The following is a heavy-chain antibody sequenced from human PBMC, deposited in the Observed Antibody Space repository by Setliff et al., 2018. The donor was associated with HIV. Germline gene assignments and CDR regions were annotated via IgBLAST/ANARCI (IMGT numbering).Heavy chain of an antibody. D-gene: IGHD2-21*02. J-gene: IGHJ4*02. CDR3: VRWYYCVSGACYRADY. CDR2: MNQSGTT. Sequence: SVTLSLTCSVYGTSFSDHYWSWVRQTPGKGLEWIGEMNQSGTTNYNPSLKSRVTMSIDTSERQFSLKLTSVTAADTAVYYCVRWYYCVSGACYRADYWGQGTMVTVSS. V-gene: IGHV4-34*01. CDR1: GTSFSDHY.